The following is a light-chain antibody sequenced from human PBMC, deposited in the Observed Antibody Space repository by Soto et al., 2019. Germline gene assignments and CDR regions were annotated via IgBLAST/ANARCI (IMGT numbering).Light chain of an antibody. CDR2: RAS. CDR3: QQYNNWPPIT. Sequence: IVMTQSPATLSVSPGERSTLSCMSSQSINSNLAWYQQKPGQAPRLLMFRASTRATGIPARFSGSGSGTEFTLTISSLQSEDFAIYYCQQYNNWPPITFGQGTRL. J-gene: IGKJ5*01. CDR1: QSINSN. V-gene: IGKV3-15*01.